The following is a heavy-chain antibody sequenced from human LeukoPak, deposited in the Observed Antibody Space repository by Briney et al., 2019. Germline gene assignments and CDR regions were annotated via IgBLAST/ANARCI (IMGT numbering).Heavy chain of an antibody. CDR3: AKGSGSDYYYGMDV. V-gene: IGHV3-23*01. D-gene: IGHD2-15*01. CDR2: ISGSGGST. CDR1: GFTFSSYA. Sequence: GGSLRLSCAASGFTFSSYAMNWVRQAQGQGLEWVSAISGSGGSTYYADFVKGRFTISRDNSKNTLYLQMNSLRAEDTAVYYCAKGSGSDYYYGMDVWGKGTTVTVSS. J-gene: IGHJ6*04.